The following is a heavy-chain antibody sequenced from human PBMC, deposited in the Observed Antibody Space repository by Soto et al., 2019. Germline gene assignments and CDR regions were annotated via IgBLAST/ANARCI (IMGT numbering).Heavy chain of an antibody. J-gene: IGHJ4*02. Sequence: QVQLVESGGGVVQPGRSLRLSCAASGFTFSSYGMHWVRQAPGKGLEWVAVIWYDGSNKYYADSVKGRFTISRDNSNNTLYLQMNSLRAEDTAVYYCARDGRYCSSTSCLPGDYWGQGTLVTVSS. CDR2: IWYDGSNK. CDR1: GFTFSSYG. CDR3: ARDGRYCSSTSCLPGDY. D-gene: IGHD2-2*01. V-gene: IGHV3-33*01.